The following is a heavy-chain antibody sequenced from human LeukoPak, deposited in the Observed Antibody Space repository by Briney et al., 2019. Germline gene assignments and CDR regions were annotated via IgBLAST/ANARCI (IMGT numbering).Heavy chain of an antibody. V-gene: IGHV4-4*07. CDR2: IYTSGST. CDR3: ARDGAEDIVVVPAARDDNWFDP. D-gene: IGHD2-2*01. CDR1: GGSISSYY. Sequence: SETLSLTCTVSGGSISSYYWSWIRQPAGKGLEWIGRIYTSGSTNYNPSLTSRVTMSVDTSKNQFSLKLSSVTAADTAVYYCARDGAEDIVVVPAARDDNWFDPWGQGTLVTVSS. J-gene: IGHJ5*02.